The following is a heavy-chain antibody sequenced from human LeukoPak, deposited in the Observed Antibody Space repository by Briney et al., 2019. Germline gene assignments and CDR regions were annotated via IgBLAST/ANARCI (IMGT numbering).Heavy chain of an antibody. CDR3: ARGSWTTGAIYFDY. V-gene: IGHV4-59*01. CDR1: GGSISSYH. CDR2: IYYSGST. Sequence: SETLSLTCTVSGGSISSYHWSWIRQSPGKGLECIGYIYYSGSTNYNPSLKSRVTISVDTSKNQVSLKLSSVTAADAAVYYCARGSWTTGAIYFDYWGQGTLVTVSS. J-gene: IGHJ4*02. D-gene: IGHD3/OR15-3a*01.